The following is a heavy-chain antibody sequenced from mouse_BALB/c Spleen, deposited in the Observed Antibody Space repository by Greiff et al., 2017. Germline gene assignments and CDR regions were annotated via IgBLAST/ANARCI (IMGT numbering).Heavy chain of an antibody. CDR3: SRYYSECDEGFAY. Sequence: QVQLKESGPGLVASSQCLSITCTASGFSLTSYGVHWVRQPPGKGLEWLGVIGAGGSTNYNSALMSRLSISKDNSKSQVFLNMSSLQTDDTAMYYFSRYYSECDEGFAYWGQGTLVTVSA. CDR1: GFSLTSYG. J-gene: IGHJ3*01. V-gene: IGHV2-9*02. D-gene: IGHD2-4*01. CDR2: IGAGGST.